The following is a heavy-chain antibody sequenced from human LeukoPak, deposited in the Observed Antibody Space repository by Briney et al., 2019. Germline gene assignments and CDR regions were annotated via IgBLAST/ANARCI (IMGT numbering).Heavy chain of an antibody. CDR2: INPNSGGT. Sequence: ASVKVSCKASGYTFSGYYIHWLRQAPGQGFEWMGWINPNSGGTNYAQKFQGRVTMTRDTSISTAYMELSRLRSDDTAVYYCARGGSIVLMVYARTDYWGQGTLVTVSS. CDR3: ARGGSIVLMVYARTDY. J-gene: IGHJ4*02. D-gene: IGHD2-8*01. CDR1: GYTFSGYY. V-gene: IGHV1-2*02.